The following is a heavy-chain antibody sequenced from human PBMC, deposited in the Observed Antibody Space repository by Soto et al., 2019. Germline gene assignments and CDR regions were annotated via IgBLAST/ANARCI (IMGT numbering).Heavy chain of an antibody. V-gene: IGHV3-30*04. CDR3: ARGVYQLAASEYFQH. CDR2: ISYDGSNK. CDR1: GFTFSSYA. Sequence: GGSLRLSCAASGFTFSSYAMHWVRQAPGKGLEWVAVISYDGSNKYYADSVKGRFTISRDNSKNTLYLQMNSLRAEDTAVYYCARGVYQLAASEYFQHWGQGTLVTVSS. D-gene: IGHD6-6*01. J-gene: IGHJ1*01.